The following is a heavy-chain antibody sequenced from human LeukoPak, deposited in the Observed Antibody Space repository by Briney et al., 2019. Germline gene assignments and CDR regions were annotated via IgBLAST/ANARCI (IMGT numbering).Heavy chain of an antibody. CDR1: GGSISSSSYY. D-gene: IGHD4-17*01. V-gene: IGHV4-39*07. CDR3: ARDRGDYGDLDAFDI. CDR2: IYYSGNT. Sequence: SETLSLTCTVSGGSISSSSYYWGWIRQPPGKGLEWIGSIYYSGNTYYNPSLKSRVTISVDTSKNQFSLKLSSVTAADTAVYYCARDRGDYGDLDAFDIWGQGTMVTVSS. J-gene: IGHJ3*02.